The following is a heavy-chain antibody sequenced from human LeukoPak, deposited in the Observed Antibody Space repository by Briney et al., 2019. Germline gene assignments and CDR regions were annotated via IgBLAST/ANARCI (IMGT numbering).Heavy chain of an antibody. V-gene: IGHV1-18*01. CDR2: ISAYSGNT. CDR1: GYTFSGYG. Sequence: ASVKVSCKASGYTFSGYGFSWVRQAPGQGLEWMGWISAYSGNTKYAQKYQARVTLTTDPSTSTGYMELRSLRSDDTAVYYCARGGGSYGDYSLWLGYWGQGTLVTVSS. D-gene: IGHD4-17*01. CDR3: ARGGGSYGDYSLWLGY. J-gene: IGHJ4*02.